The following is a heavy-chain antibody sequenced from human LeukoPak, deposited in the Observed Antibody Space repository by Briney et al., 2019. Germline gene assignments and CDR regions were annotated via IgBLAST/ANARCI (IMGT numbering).Heavy chain of an antibody. CDR3: ARSMIFPPDSFDY. D-gene: IGHD3-22*01. J-gene: IGHJ4*02. CDR2: ISSDGSST. CDR1: GFTFSSYW. V-gene: IGHV3-74*01. Sequence: GGSLRLSCAASGFTFSSYWMHWVRQAPGKGLVWVSRISSDGSSTSYADSVKGRFTISRDNAKNTLYLQMNSLRAEDTAVYYCARSMIFPPDSFDYWGQGTLVTVSS.